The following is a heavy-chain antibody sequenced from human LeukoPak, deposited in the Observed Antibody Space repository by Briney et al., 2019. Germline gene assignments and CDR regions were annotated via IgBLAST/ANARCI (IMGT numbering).Heavy chain of an antibody. CDR3: AKLTSASGASGVDV. J-gene: IGHJ6*02. D-gene: IGHD3-10*01. CDR1: GFTFSSDA. Sequence: GGSLRLSCAASGFTFSSDAMNWVRQAPGKGLEWVSTISGSGGSKHYADSVEGRFTISRDNSKNTVYLQMNSLRAEDTAIYYCAKLTSASGASGVDVWGQGTTVTVSS. V-gene: IGHV3-23*01. CDR2: ISGSGGSK.